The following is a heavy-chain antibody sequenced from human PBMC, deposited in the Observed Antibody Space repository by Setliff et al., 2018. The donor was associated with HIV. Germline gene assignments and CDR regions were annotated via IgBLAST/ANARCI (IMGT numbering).Heavy chain of an antibody. V-gene: IGHV1-69*13. J-gene: IGHJ6*04. CDR1: GDTFNSHA. Sequence: SVKVSCKASGDTFNSHAISWVRQAPGQGLEWMGGIIPIFGTPNYAQKFKGRLTITADESTSTVYMELSSLRSEDTAVYYCARDSRDIVVVIAPEPEPYYYYGMDVWGEGTTVTVSA. CDR3: ARDSRDIVVVIAPEPEPYYYYGMDV. CDR2: IIPIFGTP. D-gene: IGHD2-15*01.